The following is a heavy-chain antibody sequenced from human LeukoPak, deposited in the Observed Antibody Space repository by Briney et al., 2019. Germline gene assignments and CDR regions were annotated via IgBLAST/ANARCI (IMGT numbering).Heavy chain of an antibody. Sequence: SETLSLTCTVSGGSISSYYWSWIRQPPGKGLEWIGYIYYSGSTNYNPSLKSRVTISVDTSKNQFSLNLSSVTAADTAVYYCARGGVTLGYWGQGTLVTVSS. CDR3: ARGGVTLGY. V-gene: IGHV4-59*01. CDR1: GGSISSYY. J-gene: IGHJ4*02. D-gene: IGHD4-23*01. CDR2: IYYSGST.